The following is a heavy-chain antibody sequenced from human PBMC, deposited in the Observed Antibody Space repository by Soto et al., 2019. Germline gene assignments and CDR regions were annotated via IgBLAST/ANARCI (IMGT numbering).Heavy chain of an antibody. Sequence: PSETLSLTCAVSGYSISSGYYWGFLRQPPGKGLEWIGSIYHGGSTYYNPSLNSRVTLSIDMTNNHVSLILNSLRAEDTAVYYCAREMARIHPPFDHWGQGALVTVSS. V-gene: IGHV4-38-2*02. CDR2: IYHGGST. CDR1: GYSISSGYY. CDR3: AREMARIHPPFDH. D-gene: IGHD5-12*01. J-gene: IGHJ4*02.